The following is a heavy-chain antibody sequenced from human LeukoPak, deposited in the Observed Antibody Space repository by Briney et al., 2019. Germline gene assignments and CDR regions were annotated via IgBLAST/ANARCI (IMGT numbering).Heavy chain of an antibody. V-gene: IGHV3-15*01. CDR1: GFSFSNAW. J-gene: IGHJ4*02. CDR3: TTYDRSGYYSDY. CDR2: IKSKSAGGTI. D-gene: IGHD3-22*01. Sequence: GGSLRLSCAASGFSFSNAWMSWVRQAPGKGLEWVGRIKSKSAGGTIEYGAPVKGRFTISRDDSENMLYLQMSSLKTEDTAAYYCTTYDRSGYYSDYWGQGTLVTVSS.